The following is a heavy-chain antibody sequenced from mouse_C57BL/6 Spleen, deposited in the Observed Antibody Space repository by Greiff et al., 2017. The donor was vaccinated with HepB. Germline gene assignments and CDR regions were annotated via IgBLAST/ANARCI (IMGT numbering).Heavy chain of an antibody. D-gene: IGHD1-1*01. CDR2: IYPGSGST. V-gene: IGHV1-55*01. J-gene: IGHJ4*01. CDR3: ARGPSSYYYGSSYGAMDY. CDR1: GYTFTSYW. Sequence: VQVQQPGAELVKPGASVKMSCKASGYTFTSYWITWVKQRPGQGLEWIGDIYPGSGSTNYNEKFKSKATLTVDTSSSTAYMQLSSLTSEDSAVYYCARGPSSYYYGSSYGAMDYWGQGTSVTVSS.